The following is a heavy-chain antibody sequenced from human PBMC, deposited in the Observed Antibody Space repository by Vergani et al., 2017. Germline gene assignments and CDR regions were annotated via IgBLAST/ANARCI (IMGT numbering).Heavy chain of an antibody. V-gene: IGHV3-48*04. CDR3: VFSASYYFDY. J-gene: IGHJ4*02. CDR1: GFTFSSYS. Sequence: EVQLVESGGGLVQPGGSLRLSCAASGFTFSSYSMNWVRQAPGKGLEWVSYISSSSSTINYADSVKGRFTISRDNAKNSLYLQMNSLRAEDTAVYYCVFSASYYFDYWGQGTLVTVSS. D-gene: IGHD2/OR15-2a*01. CDR2: ISSSSSTI.